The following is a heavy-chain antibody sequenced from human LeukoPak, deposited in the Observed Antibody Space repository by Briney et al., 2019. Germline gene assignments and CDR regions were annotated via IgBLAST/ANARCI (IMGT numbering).Heavy chain of an antibody. Sequence: PSETLSLTCTVSGGSISSGDYYWSWIRQPPGKGLEWIGYIYHSGSTHFNPSPKSRVTISVDTSKNQFSLKLSSVTAADTAVYFCARGPDSSGYYYFDYWGQGTLVTVSS. CDR1: GGSISSGDYY. J-gene: IGHJ4*02. V-gene: IGHV4-30-4*01. CDR3: ARGPDSSGYYYFDY. D-gene: IGHD3-22*01. CDR2: IYHSGST.